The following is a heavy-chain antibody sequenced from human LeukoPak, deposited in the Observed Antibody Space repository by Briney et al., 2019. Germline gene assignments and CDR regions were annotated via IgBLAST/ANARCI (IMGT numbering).Heavy chain of an antibody. CDR2: ISGGGGST. V-gene: IGHV3-23*01. Sequence: PSETLSLTCTVSGGSISSYYWSWIRQPPGKGLEWVSAISGGGGSTYYADSVKGRFTISRDNSKNTLYLQMNSLRAEDTAVYYCAKGLRGTPVDYWGQGTLVTVSS. D-gene: IGHD1-1*01. J-gene: IGHJ4*02. CDR1: GGSISSYY. CDR3: AKGLRGTPVDY.